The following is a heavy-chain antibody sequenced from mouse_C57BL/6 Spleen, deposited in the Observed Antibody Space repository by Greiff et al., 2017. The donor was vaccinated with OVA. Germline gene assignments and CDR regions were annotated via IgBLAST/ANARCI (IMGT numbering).Heavy chain of an antibody. CDR2: ISPGGGST. J-gene: IGHJ2*01. V-gene: IGHV5-12*01. D-gene: IGHD2-1*01. CDR1: GFTFSDYY. Sequence: EVKLMESGGGLVQPGGSLKLSCAASGFTFSDYYMYWVRQTPEKRLEWVAYISPGGGSTYYPDTVKGRFTISRDNAKNTLYLQMSRLKSEDTAMYYCARQRGNYVYYFDYWGQGTTLTVSS. CDR3: ARQRGNYVYYFDY.